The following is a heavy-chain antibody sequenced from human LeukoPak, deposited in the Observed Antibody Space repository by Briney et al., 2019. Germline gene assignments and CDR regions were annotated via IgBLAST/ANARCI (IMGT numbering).Heavy chain of an antibody. J-gene: IGHJ4*02. V-gene: IGHV4-34*01. D-gene: IGHD5-18*01. CDR3: ARGRVRGYSYRY. CDR2: INHSGST. CDR1: GGSFSGYY. Sequence: PSESLSLTCAVYGGSFSGYYWSWIRQPPGKGLEWIGEINHSGSTNYNPSLKSRVTISVDTSKNQFSLKLSSVTVADTAVYYCARGRVRGYSYRYWGQGTLVTVSS.